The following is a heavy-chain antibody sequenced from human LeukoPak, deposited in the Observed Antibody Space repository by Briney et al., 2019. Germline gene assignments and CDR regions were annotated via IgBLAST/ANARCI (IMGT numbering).Heavy chain of an antibody. V-gene: IGHV4-39*01. CDR1: GGSIISSGYY. CDR3: ARPRSGQYYFDY. CDR2: IYYNGNT. J-gene: IGHJ4*02. Sequence: PSETLSLTCTVSGGSIISSGYYWSWIRQPPGKGLEWIGSIYYNGNTYYNPSLKSRVTISVDTSKNQFSLKLTSVIAADKAVYYCARPRSGQYYFDYWGQGTLVTVSS. D-gene: IGHD2-15*01.